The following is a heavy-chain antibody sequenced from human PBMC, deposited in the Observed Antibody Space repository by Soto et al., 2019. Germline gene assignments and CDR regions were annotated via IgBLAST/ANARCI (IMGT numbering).Heavy chain of an antibody. CDR3: ERDRIAAYYFDY. Sequence: QVQLEESGGGVVQPGRSLRLSCAASGFSFSYYAMHWVRQAPGKGLEWVAVIWYDGANKYYADSVKGRFTISRDNSKKTLSLQMDSLRAEDMRIYYWERDRIAAYYFDYWGQGTLVHVSS. V-gene: IGHV3-33*01. J-gene: IGHJ4*02. CDR2: IWYDGANK. D-gene: IGHD6-25*01. CDR1: GFSFSYYA.